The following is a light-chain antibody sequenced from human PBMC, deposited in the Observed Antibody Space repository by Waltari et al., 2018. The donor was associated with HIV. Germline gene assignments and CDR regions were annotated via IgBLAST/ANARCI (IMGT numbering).Light chain of an antibody. J-gene: IGLJ2*01. CDR2: HTS. CDR1: PGAVTSGLY. Sequence: QAVVTQEPSLTVSPGGTVTLTCGSSPGAVTSGLYPYWFQQKPGQAPRTLIFHTSNKQSGTPARFGGALLGGKAALTLSGAQPEDEAEYYCLLSYSGARVFGGGTKLTVL. V-gene: IGLV7-46*01. CDR3: LLSYSGARV.